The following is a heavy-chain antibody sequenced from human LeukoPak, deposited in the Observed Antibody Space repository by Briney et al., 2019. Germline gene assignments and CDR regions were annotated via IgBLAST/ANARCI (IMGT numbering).Heavy chain of an antibody. CDR3: ARDKAVTTQLTQYFQH. CDR2: ISAYNGYT. Sequence: ASVKVSCKTSGYTFTNYGVSWVRQAPGQGLEWMGWISAYNGYTNYAQKLQVRGTMTTDTFTSTAYMELRSLTSYDTAVDYCARDKAVTTQLTQYFQHWGQGTLVTVSS. V-gene: IGHV1-18*01. D-gene: IGHD4-11*01. J-gene: IGHJ1*01. CDR1: GYTFTNYG.